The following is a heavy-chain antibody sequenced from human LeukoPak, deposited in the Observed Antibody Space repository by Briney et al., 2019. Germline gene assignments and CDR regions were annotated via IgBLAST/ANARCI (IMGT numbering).Heavy chain of an antibody. CDR1: GFTFSSYA. Sequence: QTGGSLRLSCAASGFTFSSYAMLWVRQAPGKGLEYVSAISSNGGSTYYANSVKGRFTISRDNSKNTLYLQMGSLRAEDMAVYYCARGSRNYYDSSGYYYYWGQGTLVTVSS. CDR3: ARGSRNYYDSSGYYYY. CDR2: ISSNGGST. D-gene: IGHD3-22*01. J-gene: IGHJ4*02. V-gene: IGHV3-64*01.